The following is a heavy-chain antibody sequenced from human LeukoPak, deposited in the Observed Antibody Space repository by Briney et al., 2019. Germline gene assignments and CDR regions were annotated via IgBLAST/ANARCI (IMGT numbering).Heavy chain of an antibody. CDR2: MYTSGST. J-gene: IGHJ4*02. CDR3: ARDPMVRGVILYYFDY. Sequence: SQTLSLTCTVSGGSISSGGYYWSWIRQPAGKGLEWIGRMYTSGSTNYNPSLKSRVTISIDTSKNHFSLRLSSVTAADTAVYYCARDPMVRGVILYYFDYWGQGTLVTVSS. CDR1: GGSISSGGYY. D-gene: IGHD3-10*01. V-gene: IGHV4-61*02.